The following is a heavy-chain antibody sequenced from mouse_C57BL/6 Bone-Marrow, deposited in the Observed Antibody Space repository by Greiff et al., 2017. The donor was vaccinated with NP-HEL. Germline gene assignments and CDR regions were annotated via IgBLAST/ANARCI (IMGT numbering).Heavy chain of an antibody. J-gene: IGHJ1*03. CDR3: ARFSSYYYGSSYSYWYFDV. D-gene: IGHD1-1*01. CDR1: GYAFTNYL. V-gene: IGHV1-54*01. CDR2: INPGSGGT. Sequence: QVQLKQSGAELVRPGTSVKVSCKASGYAFTNYLIEWVKQRPGQGLEWIGVINPGSGGTNYNEKFKGKATLTADKSSSTAYMQLSSLTSEDSAVYFCARFSSYYYGSSYSYWYFDVWGTGTTVTVSS.